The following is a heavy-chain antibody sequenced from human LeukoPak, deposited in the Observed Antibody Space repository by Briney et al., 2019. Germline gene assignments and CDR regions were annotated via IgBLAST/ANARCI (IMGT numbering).Heavy chain of an antibody. CDR3: AREGAGGWYAVEYFQH. Sequence: SETLSLTCTVSGGSISSSSYYWGWIRQPPGKGLEWIGSIYYSGSTYYNPSLKSRVTISVDTSKNQFSLKLSSVTAADTAVYYCAREGAGGWYAVEYFQHWGQGTLVTVSS. J-gene: IGHJ1*01. V-gene: IGHV4-39*07. CDR2: IYYSGST. D-gene: IGHD6-19*01. CDR1: GGSISSSSYY.